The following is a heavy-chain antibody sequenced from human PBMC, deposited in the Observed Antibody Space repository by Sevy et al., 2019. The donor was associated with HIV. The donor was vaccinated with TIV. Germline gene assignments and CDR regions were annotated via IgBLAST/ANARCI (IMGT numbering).Heavy chain of an antibody. CDR2: ISSSSSTI. V-gene: IGHV3-48*01. Sequence: GGSLRLSCAASGFTFSSYSMNWVRQAPGKGLEWVSYISSSSSTIYYADSVKGRFTISRDNDKNSLYLQMNSLRAEDTAVYYCARDYVTISPYAEYFQHWGQGTLVTVSS. CDR1: GFTFSSYS. D-gene: IGHD3-3*01. J-gene: IGHJ1*01. CDR3: ARDYVTISPYAEYFQH.